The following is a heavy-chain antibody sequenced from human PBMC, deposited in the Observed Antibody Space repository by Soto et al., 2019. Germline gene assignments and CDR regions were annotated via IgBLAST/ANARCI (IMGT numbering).Heavy chain of an antibody. V-gene: IGHV4-34*01. D-gene: IGHD3-10*01. CDR2: INHSGST. J-gene: IGHJ4*02. CDR1: GGSFSGYY. Sequence: QVQLQQWGAGLLKPSETLSLTCAVYGGSFSGYYWSWIRQPPGKGLEWIGEINHSGSTNYNPSLKSRVTISVDTSKNQFSLKLSSVTAADTAVYYCARGRWFGAFDDWGQGTLVTVSS. CDR3: ARGRWFGAFDD.